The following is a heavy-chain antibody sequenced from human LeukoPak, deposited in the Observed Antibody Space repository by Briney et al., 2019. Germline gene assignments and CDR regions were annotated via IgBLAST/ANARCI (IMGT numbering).Heavy chain of an antibody. D-gene: IGHD5-18*01. CDR1: GYTFTSYG. CDR3: TRDGTLHVDTADY. Sequence: GASVKVSCKASGYTFTSYGISWVRQAPGQGLEWMGWISAYNGNTNYAQKLQGRSTMTTDTSTSTTYMELRNLRSDDPTVYYCTRDGTLHVDTADYWGQGTLVTVSS. J-gene: IGHJ4*02. CDR2: ISAYNGNT. V-gene: IGHV1-18*01.